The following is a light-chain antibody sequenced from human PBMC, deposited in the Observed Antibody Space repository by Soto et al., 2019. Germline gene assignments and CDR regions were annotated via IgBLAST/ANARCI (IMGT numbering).Light chain of an antibody. CDR2: EVS. Sequence: QSVPTQPPSASGSPGQSVTISCTGTSSDVGGYNYVSWYQQHPGKAPKLMIYEVSKRPSGVPDRFSGSKSGNTASLTVSGLQAEDEADYYCSSYAGTHYVFGTGTKVTVL. J-gene: IGLJ1*01. CDR1: SSDVGGYNY. CDR3: SSYAGTHYV. V-gene: IGLV2-8*01.